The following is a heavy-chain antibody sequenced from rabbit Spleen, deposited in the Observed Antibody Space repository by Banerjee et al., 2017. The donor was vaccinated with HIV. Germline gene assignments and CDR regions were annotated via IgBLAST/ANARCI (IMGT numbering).Heavy chain of an antibody. V-gene: IGHV1S40*01. CDR3: ARDTGTSFSTYGMDL. CDR2: IYTGSSDTT. Sequence: QSLEESGGDLVKPGASLTLTCKASGLDFSSSYWICWVRQAPGKGLEWIACIYTGSSDTTYYATWAKGRFTISKTSSTTVTLQMTSLTVAGTATYFCARDTGTSFSTYGMDLWGPGTLHRL. J-gene: IGHJ6*01. CDR1: GLDFSSSYW. D-gene: IGHD7-1*01.